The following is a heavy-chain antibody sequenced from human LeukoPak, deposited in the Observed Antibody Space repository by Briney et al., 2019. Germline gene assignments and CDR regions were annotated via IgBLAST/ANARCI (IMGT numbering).Heavy chain of an antibody. D-gene: IGHD6-19*01. J-gene: IGHJ6*02. CDR3: ARLVGAVAGTRPYYYYGIDV. CDR1: GYSFTSYW. V-gene: IGHV5-51*01. Sequence: GESLKISCKGSGYSFTSYWIGWVRQMPGKGLEGMGIIYPGDSDNRYSPSFQGQVTISADKSISTAYLQWSSLKASDTAMYYCARLVGAVAGTRPYYYYGIDVWGQGTTVTVSS. CDR2: IYPGDSDN.